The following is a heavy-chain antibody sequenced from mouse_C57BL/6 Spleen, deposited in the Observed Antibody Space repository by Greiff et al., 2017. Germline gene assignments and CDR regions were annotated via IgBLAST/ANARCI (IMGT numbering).Heavy chain of an antibody. J-gene: IGHJ4*01. CDR3: ARKNGYYDAMDY. CDR1: GFSLTSYG. D-gene: IGHD2-2*01. CDR2: IWSGGST. V-gene: IGHV2-2*01. Sequence: VKLMESGPGLVQPSQSLSITCTVSGFSLTSYGVHWVRQSPGKGLEWLGVIWSGGSTDYNATFISSLSISKDNSKSQVFFKMNSLQADDTAIYYGARKNGYYDAMDYWGQGTSVTVSS.